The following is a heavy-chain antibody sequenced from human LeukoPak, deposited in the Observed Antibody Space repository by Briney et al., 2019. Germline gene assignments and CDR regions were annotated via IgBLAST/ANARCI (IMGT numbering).Heavy chain of an antibody. CDR1: GYTFTSYY. Sequence: ASAKVSCKASGYTFTSYYMHWVRQAPGQGLEWMGIINPSGGSTSYAHKFQGRVTMTRDTSTSTFYLELSSLRSEDTAVYYCARDLPEYCSSTSCYYPLLFDYWGQGTLVTVSS. D-gene: IGHD2-2*01. CDR3: ARDLPEYCSSTSCYYPLLFDY. V-gene: IGHV1-46*01. CDR2: INPSGGST. J-gene: IGHJ4*02.